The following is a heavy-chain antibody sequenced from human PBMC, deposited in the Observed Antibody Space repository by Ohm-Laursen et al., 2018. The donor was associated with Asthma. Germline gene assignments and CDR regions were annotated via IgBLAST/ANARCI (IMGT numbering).Heavy chain of an antibody. CDR2: IWFDSREE. J-gene: IGHJ4*02. CDR1: GFTFRNYD. V-gene: IGHV3-33*08. CDR3: ARDIGVSGWCVLDFDH. Sequence: SLRLSCSASGFTFRNYDMHWVRQAPGKGLEWVAGIWFDSREEYYADSVKGRFTISRDKNTLYLQMNSLKAEDTAVYYCARDIGVSGWCVLDFDHWGQGTLVTVSS. D-gene: IGHD6-19*01.